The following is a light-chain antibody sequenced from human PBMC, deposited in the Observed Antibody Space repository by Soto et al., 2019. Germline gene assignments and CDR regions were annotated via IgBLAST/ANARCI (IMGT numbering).Light chain of an antibody. CDR3: QQYNNWPVT. V-gene: IGKV3-15*01. CDR2: GAS. CDR1: QSVTSN. Sequence: EIVMTQSPATLSVSPGEGATLSCRASQSVTSNLAWYQQKPGQAPRLLISGASTRATGIPARFSGSGSGTEFTLTISSLQSEDFAIYYCQQYNNWPVTFGQGTKLETK. J-gene: IGKJ2*01.